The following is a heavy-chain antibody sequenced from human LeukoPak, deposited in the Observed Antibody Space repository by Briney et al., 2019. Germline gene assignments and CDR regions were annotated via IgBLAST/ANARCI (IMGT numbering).Heavy chain of an antibody. CDR1: GFTFSSYW. V-gene: IGHV3-7*01. Sequence: SGGSLRLSCAASGFTFSSYWMSWVRQAPGKGLEWVANIKQDGSEKYYVDSVKGRSTISRDNAKNSLYLQMNSLRAEDTAVYYCARNPWELLLYFDYWGQGTLVTVSS. D-gene: IGHD1-26*01. CDR3: ARNPWELLLYFDY. CDR2: IKQDGSEK. J-gene: IGHJ4*02.